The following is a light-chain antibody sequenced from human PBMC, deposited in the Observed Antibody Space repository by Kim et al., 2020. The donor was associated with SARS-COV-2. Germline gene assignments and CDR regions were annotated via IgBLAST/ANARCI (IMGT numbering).Light chain of an antibody. CDR1: SLRSYY. V-gene: IGLV3-19*01. J-gene: IGLJ2*01. Sequence: SSALTQDPAVSVALGQTVRITCQGDSLRSYYASWYQQKPGQAPVLVIYGKNNRPSGIPDRISGSSSGNTASLTINGAQAEDEADYYCNSRDSSGNHLVFG. CDR2: GKN. CDR3: NSRDSSGNHLV.